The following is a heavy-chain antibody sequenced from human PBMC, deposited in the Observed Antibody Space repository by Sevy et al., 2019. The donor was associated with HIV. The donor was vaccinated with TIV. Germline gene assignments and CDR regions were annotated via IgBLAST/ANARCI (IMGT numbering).Heavy chain of an antibody. CDR3: ARAPLEYSSSHYYYGMDV. D-gene: IGHD6-6*01. CDR2: IYHSGST. Sequence: SETLSLTCAVSGGSISSSNWWSWVRQPPGKGLEWIGEIYHSGSTNYNPSLKSRVTISVDKSKNQFSLKLSSVTAADTAVYYCARAPLEYSSSHYYYGMDVWDQGTTVTVSS. V-gene: IGHV4-4*02. CDR1: GGSISSSNW. J-gene: IGHJ6*02.